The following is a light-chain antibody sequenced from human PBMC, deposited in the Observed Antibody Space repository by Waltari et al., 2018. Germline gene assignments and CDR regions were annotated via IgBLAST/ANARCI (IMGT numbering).Light chain of an antibody. CDR2: WAS. CDR1: KSVLYSSNNKNY. J-gene: IGKJ1*01. V-gene: IGKV4-1*01. CDR3: QQYYSTPWT. Sequence: DIVMTQSPDSLAVSLGERATVNCKSSKSVLYSSNNKNYLAWYQQKPGQPPKLLIYWASTRESGVPNRFRCSGYGTDFTLTISSLQAEDVAVYYCQQYYSTPWTFGQGTKVEIK.